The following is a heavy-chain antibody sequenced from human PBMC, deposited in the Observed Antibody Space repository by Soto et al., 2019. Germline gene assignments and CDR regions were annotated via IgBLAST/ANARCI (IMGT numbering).Heavy chain of an antibody. CDR3: ARELAIAVAGTDFDY. V-gene: IGHV1-18*01. J-gene: IGHJ4*02. CDR2: ISAYNGNT. Sequence: ASVKVSCKASGYSFTRYGIGWARQAPGQGLEWMGWISAYNGNTNYAQKLQGRVTMTTDTSTSTAYMELRSLRSDDTAAYYCARELAIAVAGTDFDYWGQGTLVTVSS. D-gene: IGHD6-19*01. CDR1: GYSFTRYG.